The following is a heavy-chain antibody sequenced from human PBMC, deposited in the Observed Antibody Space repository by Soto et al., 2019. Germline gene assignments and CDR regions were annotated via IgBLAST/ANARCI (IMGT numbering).Heavy chain of an antibody. CDR1: GGSISSGNYY. D-gene: IGHD4-17*01. J-gene: IGHJ4*02. V-gene: IGHV4-30-4*01. CDR3: ATMGTPVTGLYYFDY. CDR2: ISYSGTT. Sequence: QVQLQESGPGLVKPSQTLSLTCTVSGGSISSGNYYWSWIRQPPGKGLEWIGFISYSGTTHYSASLRSRVSISVDTSKNQFSLDLSSVTAADTAVYYCATMGTPVTGLYYFDYWGQGTLVTFSS.